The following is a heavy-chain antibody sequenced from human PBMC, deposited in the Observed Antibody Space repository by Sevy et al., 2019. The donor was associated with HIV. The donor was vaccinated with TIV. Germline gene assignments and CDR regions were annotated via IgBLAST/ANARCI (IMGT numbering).Heavy chain of an antibody. CDR1: GASISSSGYY. J-gene: IGHJ4*02. CDR3: AGPILTYSNGWGYYDY. CDR2: INYNGIT. D-gene: IGHD6-19*01. Sequence: SETLSLTCTVSGASISSSGYYWGWVRQPPGKGLEWIATINYNGITFYNPSLKSRITLSADTSRNQFSLGLKSVTAADTALYYCAGPILTYSNGWGYYDYWGQGTVVTVSS. V-gene: IGHV4-39*01.